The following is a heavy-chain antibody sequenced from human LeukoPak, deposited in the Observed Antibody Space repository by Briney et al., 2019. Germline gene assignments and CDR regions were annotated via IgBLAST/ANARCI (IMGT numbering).Heavy chain of an antibody. Sequence: GRSLRLSCAASGFTFSSYAMHWVRQAPGKGLEWVAVISYDGSDKYYADSVKGRFTISRDNSKNTLYLQMNSLRTEDTAVYFCARAPPSLNTYYYGSGSAMDVWGQGTPVTVSS. CDR3: ARAPPSLNTYYYGSGSAMDV. CDR1: GFTFSSYA. V-gene: IGHV3-30-3*01. D-gene: IGHD3-10*01. J-gene: IGHJ6*02. CDR2: ISYDGSDK.